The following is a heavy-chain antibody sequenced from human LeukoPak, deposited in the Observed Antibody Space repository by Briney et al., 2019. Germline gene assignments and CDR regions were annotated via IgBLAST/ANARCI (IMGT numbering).Heavy chain of an antibody. CDR1: GYTFTSYG. Sequence: ASVKVSCKASGYTFTSYGISWVRQAPGQGLEWMGGIIPIFGTANYAQKFQGRVTITTDESTSTAYMELSSLRSEDTAVYYCAREPGRDTAMVWGQGTLVTVSS. CDR3: AREPGRDTAMV. J-gene: IGHJ4*02. V-gene: IGHV1-69*05. D-gene: IGHD5-18*01. CDR2: IIPIFGTA.